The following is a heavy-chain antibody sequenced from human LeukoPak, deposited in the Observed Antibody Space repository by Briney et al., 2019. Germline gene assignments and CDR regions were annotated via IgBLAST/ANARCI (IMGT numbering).Heavy chain of an antibody. J-gene: IGHJ4*02. CDR1: GFNFITYW. Sequence: GGSLRLSCAASGFNFITYWMHWVRQAPGKGLVWVSYINSDGSTTTYADSVKGRFTISRDNANNMVYLQMNSRRAEDTAVYYCARAFGSGSQVINYFDFWGQGTLVTVSS. V-gene: IGHV3-74*01. D-gene: IGHD3-10*01. CDR2: INSDGSTT. CDR3: ARAFGSGSQVINYFDF.